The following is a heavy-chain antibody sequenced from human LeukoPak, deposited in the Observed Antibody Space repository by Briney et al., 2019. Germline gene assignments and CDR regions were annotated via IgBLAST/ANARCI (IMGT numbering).Heavy chain of an antibody. CDR2: INPNSGRT. Sequence: GASVRVSCKASGYTFTSSDINWVRQAAGQGLEWMGWINPNSGRTGYAQKFQGRVTMTANTSISTAYMELRNLRFDDTAVYYCARGRSGLAAAGMYDYWGQGTLITVSS. CDR1: GYTFTSSD. V-gene: IGHV1-8*01. J-gene: IGHJ4*02. D-gene: IGHD6-13*01. CDR3: ARGRSGLAAAGMYDY.